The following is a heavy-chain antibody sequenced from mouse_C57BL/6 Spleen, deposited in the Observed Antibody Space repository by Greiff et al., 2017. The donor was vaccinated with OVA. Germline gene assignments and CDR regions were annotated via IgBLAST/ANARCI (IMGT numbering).Heavy chain of an antibody. CDR3: ARHIVGYYYAMDY. V-gene: IGHV5-6*01. D-gene: IGHD2-14*01. CDR2: ISSGGSYT. Sequence: EVKLVESGGDLVKPGGSLKLSCAASGFTFSSYGMSWVRQTPDKRLEWVATISSGGSYTYYPDSVKGRFTISRDNAKNTLYLQMSSLKSEDTAMYYCARHIVGYYYAMDYWGQGTSVTVSS. J-gene: IGHJ4*01. CDR1: GFTFSSYG.